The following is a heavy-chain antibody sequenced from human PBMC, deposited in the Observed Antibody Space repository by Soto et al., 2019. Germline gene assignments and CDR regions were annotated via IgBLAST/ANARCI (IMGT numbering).Heavy chain of an antibody. D-gene: IGHD3-16*01. CDR1: GGSFSAYH. V-gene: IGHV4-34*01. J-gene: IGHJ6*01. CDR2: INHSGSP. Sequence: QVQLQQWGAGLLKPSETLSLACAVYGGSFSAYHWSWIRQPPGKGLEWIGEINHSGSPKYNPSLKSRVTSSVDTSKNQFPLKLSSVTAADTAVYYCARGMGAENTFYYYFGMDVW. CDR3: ARGMGAENTFYYYFGMDV.